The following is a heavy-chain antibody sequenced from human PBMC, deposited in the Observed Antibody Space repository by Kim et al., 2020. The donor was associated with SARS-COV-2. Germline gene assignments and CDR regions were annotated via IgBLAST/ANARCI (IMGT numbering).Heavy chain of an antibody. CDR1: GFTFSSYS. D-gene: IGHD3-3*01. V-gene: IGHV3-48*02. J-gene: IGHJ3*02. CDR2: ISSSSTI. Sequence: GGSLRLSCAASGFTFSSYSMNWVRQAPGKGLEWVSYISSSSTIYYADSVKGRFTISRDNAKNSLYLQMNSLRDEDTAVYYCARDVWSGTSDAFDIWGQGTMVTVSS. CDR3: ARDVWSGTSDAFDI.